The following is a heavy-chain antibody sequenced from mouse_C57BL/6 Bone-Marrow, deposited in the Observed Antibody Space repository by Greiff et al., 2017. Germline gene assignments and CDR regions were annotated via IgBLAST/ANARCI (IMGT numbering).Heavy chain of an antibody. CDR2: IRLKSDNYAT. CDR1: GFTFSNYW. V-gene: IGHV6-3*01. CDR3: APDSNYIDY. J-gene: IGHJ2*01. D-gene: IGHD2-5*01. Sequence: DVKLQESGGGLVQPGGSMKLSCVASGFTFSNYWMNWVRQSPEKGLEWVAQIRLKSDNYATDYAESVKGRFTISRDDSKSSVYLQMNNVRAEDTGIYYCAPDSNYIDYWGQGTTLTVSA.